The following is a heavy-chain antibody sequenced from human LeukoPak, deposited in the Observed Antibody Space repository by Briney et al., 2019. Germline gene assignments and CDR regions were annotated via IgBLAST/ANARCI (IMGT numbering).Heavy chain of an antibody. D-gene: IGHD3-3*01. CDR1: GFTFNSYW. Sequence: GGSLRLSCAASGFTFNSYWMTWVRQAPGKGLEWVATIKEDGSDEYYVDSVKGRFTIARDNGKNSLYLQMNSLRAEDTAVYYCARDSDYRSWGYYYYDYWGQGTLGTVSS. V-gene: IGHV3-7*01. CDR3: ARDSDYRSWGYYYYDY. CDR2: IKEDGSDE. J-gene: IGHJ4*02.